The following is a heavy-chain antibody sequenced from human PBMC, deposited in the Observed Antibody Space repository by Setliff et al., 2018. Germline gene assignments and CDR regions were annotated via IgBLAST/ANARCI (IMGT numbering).Heavy chain of an antibody. CDR1: ESSFTGYY. J-gene: IGHJ4*02. Sequence: SVKVSCKAPESSFTGYYMHWLRQAPGQGPEWMGWINPNNGKTQYSQMFQGRLTMTKDTSISTVYMELSSLRSDDTAMYYCATDHDIVGFGYWGRGTLVTVSS. V-gene: IGHV1-2*02. CDR2: INPNNGKT. D-gene: IGHD1-26*01. CDR3: ATDHDIVGFGY.